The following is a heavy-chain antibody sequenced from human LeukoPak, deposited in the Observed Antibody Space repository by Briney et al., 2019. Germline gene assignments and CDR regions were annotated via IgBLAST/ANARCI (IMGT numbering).Heavy chain of an antibody. Sequence: PVGSLRLSCAASGFTVSSNYMSWVRQAPGKGLEWVSVIYSGGSTYYADSVKGRFTISRDNSKNTLYLQMNSLRAEDTAVYYCARVLSGSSYDFWSGSNFDYWGQGTLVTVSS. CDR3: ARVLSGSSYDFWSGSNFDY. CDR2: IYSGGST. D-gene: IGHD3-3*01. J-gene: IGHJ4*02. V-gene: IGHV3-53*01. CDR1: GFTVSSNY.